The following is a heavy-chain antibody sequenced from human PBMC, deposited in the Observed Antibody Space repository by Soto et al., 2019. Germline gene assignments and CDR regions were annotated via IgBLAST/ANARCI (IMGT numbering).Heavy chain of an antibody. V-gene: IGHV3-13*05. CDR3: ARTDRDFYGLDV. CDR1: GFTFRNYD. Sequence: VQLVESGGGLVQPGGSLRLSCEASGFTFRNYDMHWVRQGTGKGLAWVSGISAAGDPDYADSVEGRFTISRENAQNSFFLQMNSLRVGDTAVYYCARTDRDFYGLDVWGQGTTVIVSS. CDR2: ISAAGDP. J-gene: IGHJ6*02.